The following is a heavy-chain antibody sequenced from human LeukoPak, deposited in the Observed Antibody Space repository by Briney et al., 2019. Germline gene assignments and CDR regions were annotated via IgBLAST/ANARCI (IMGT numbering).Heavy chain of an antibody. J-gene: IGHJ6*03. Sequence: GASVKVSCKASGYTFTGYYMHWVRQAPGQGLEWMGWINPNGGGTNYAQKFQGRVTMTRDTSISTAYMELSRLRSDDTAVYYCAKDGGRSYSSSRDLYYYYYYMDVWGKGTTVTVSS. CDR1: GYTFTGYY. D-gene: IGHD6-13*01. V-gene: IGHV1-2*02. CDR2: INPNGGGT. CDR3: AKDGGRSYSSSRDLYYYYYYMDV.